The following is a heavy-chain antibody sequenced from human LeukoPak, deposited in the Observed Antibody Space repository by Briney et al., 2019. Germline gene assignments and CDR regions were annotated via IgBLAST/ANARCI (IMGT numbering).Heavy chain of an antibody. J-gene: IGHJ6*02. CDR3: AKGRNTYYKDYYYVMDV. V-gene: IGHV3-9*01. CDR2: VSWNSGNI. D-gene: IGHD3-10*01. Sequence: PGGSLRLSCAASGFTFDDYAMHWVRQAPGKGLEWVSGVSWNSGNIDYADSVKGRFTISRDNAKNSLSLQMNSLRAEDTALYYCAKGRNTYYKDYYYVMDVWGQGTTVTVSS. CDR1: GFTFDDYA.